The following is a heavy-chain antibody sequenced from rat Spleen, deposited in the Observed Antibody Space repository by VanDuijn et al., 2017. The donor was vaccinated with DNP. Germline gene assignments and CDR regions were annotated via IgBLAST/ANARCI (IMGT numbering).Heavy chain of an antibody. J-gene: IGHJ4*01. V-gene: IGHV5-20*01. Sequence: EVQLVESGGGLVQPGRSLRLSCAASGFTFSDYYMAWVRQAPTKGLEWVAYITYDGGSTYYRDSVKGRFTISRDNAKNTLYLQMNSLRSEDTATYYCARVDYRYYAMDAWGQGTSVTVSS. CDR1: GFTFSDYY. CDR3: ARVDYRYYAMDA. CDR2: ITYDGGST. D-gene: IGHD1-4*01.